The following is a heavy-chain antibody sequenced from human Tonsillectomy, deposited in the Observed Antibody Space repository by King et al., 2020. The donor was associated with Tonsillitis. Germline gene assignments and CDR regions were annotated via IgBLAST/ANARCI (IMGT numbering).Heavy chain of an antibody. Sequence: VQLQQWGTGLLKPSETLSLTCAVYGGSFSGYYWSWIRQPPGKGLEWIGEMNDSGSTNYNPSLESRVTMSVDTSKNQFSLKLTSVTAADTAVYYCTRVPILGSSGFLLDSWGQGTLLTVSS. J-gene: IGHJ4*02. CDR1: GGSFSGYY. CDR2: MNDSGST. CDR3: TRVPILGSSGFLLDS. V-gene: IGHV4-34*01. D-gene: IGHD6-13*01.